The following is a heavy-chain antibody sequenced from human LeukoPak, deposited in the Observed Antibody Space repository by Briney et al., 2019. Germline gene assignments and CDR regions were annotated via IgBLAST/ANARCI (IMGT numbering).Heavy chain of an antibody. CDR1: GGSISSYY. CDR2: IYYSGST. V-gene: IGHV4-59*01. D-gene: IGHD3-10*01. CDR3: ARHYYGSGSYYYPVVYFDY. J-gene: IGHJ4*02. Sequence: PSETLSLTCTVSGGSISSYYWSWIRQPPGKGLEWIGYIYYSGSTNYNPSLRSRVTMSVDTSKNQFSLKLSSVTAADTAVYYCARHYYGSGSYYYPVVYFDYWGQGTLVTVSS.